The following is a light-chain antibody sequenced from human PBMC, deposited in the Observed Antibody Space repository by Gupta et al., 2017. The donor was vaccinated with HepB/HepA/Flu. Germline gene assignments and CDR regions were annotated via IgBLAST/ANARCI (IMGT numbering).Light chain of an antibody. V-gene: IGLV2-14*03. J-gene: IGLJ3*02. Sequence: QSALTQPASVSGSPGQSITMSCTGTSTDSGGYNYVSWYQQHPGKAPKLMIYDVSYRPSGVSNRFSGSKSGNTASLTISGLQAEDEADYYCSSYTSSSTLVFGGGTKLTVL. CDR1: STDSGGYNY. CDR2: DVS. CDR3: SSYTSSSTLV.